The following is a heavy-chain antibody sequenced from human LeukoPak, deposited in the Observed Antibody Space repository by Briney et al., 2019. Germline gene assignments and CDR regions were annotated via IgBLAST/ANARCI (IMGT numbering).Heavy chain of an antibody. V-gene: IGHV4-38-2*02. J-gene: IGHJ3*02. Sequence: SETLSLTCTVSGYYISSGYYWGWIRQPPGKGLEWIGSIYHSGSTYYNPPLKSRVTIAVNTSKNQFSLKLTSVTAADTAVYYCAMPLDSSGSQGDAVDIWGQGTMVTVSS. D-gene: IGHD3-22*01. CDR2: IYHSGST. CDR1: GYYISSGYY. CDR3: AMPLDSSGSQGDAVDI.